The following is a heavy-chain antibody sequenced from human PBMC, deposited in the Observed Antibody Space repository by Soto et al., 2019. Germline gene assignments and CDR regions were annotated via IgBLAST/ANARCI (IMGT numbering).Heavy chain of an antibody. V-gene: IGHV4-34*01. CDR1: GGSFSGYY. Sequence: SETLSLTCAVYGGSFSGYYWSWIRQPPGKGLEWIGEINHSGSTNYNPSLKSRVTISVDTSKNQFSLKLSSVTAADTAVYYCARFDSSREFDPWGQGTLVTVSS. CDR2: INHSGST. CDR3: ARFDSSREFDP. D-gene: IGHD5-18*01. J-gene: IGHJ5*02.